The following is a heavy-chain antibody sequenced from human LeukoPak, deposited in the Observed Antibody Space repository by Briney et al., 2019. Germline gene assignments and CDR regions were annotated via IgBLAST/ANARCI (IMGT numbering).Heavy chain of an antibody. V-gene: IGHV5-51*01. CDR1: GYSFTSYW. CDR2: IYPGDSET. D-gene: IGHD3-22*01. J-gene: IGHJ1*01. Sequence: GESLKISCKGSGYSFTSYWIGWVRQMPGKGLEWMGIIYPGDSETRYSPSFQGQVTISADKSINTAYLQWSSLKASDTAMYYCARHSYYYDNSGYYSSAEYFQLWGRGTLVTVSS. CDR3: ARHSYYYDNSGYYSSAEYFQL.